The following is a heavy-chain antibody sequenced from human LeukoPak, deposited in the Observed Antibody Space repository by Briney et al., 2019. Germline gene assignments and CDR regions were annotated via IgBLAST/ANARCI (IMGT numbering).Heavy chain of an antibody. Sequence: AASVKVSCKATGYTFTSYYMHWVRQARGQGVEWMGIINPSGGSTCYAQKFQGRVTMTRDTSTSTVYMELSSLRSEDTAVYYCARGSDYDILTGYYWAPPSYYFDYWGQGTLVTVSS. CDR2: INPSGGST. J-gene: IGHJ4*02. CDR1: GYTFTSYY. V-gene: IGHV1-46*03. CDR3: ARGSDYDILTGYYWAPPSYYFDY. D-gene: IGHD3-9*01.